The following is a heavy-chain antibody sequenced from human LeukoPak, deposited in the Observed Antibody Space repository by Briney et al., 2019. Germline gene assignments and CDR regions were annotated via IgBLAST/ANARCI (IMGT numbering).Heavy chain of an antibody. CDR3: ARDDQRGYSDYDF. V-gene: IGHV3-74*01. Sequence: GGSLRLSCEASGFTFSSYWMHWVRQDPGKGLVWVSSIYSDGSSTTSADFVKGRFTISRDNAKSTLYLQMNRLRAEDTAVYYCARDDQRGYSDYDFWGQGTLVTVSS. J-gene: IGHJ4*02. CDR2: IYSDGSST. CDR1: GFTFSSYW. D-gene: IGHD5-12*01.